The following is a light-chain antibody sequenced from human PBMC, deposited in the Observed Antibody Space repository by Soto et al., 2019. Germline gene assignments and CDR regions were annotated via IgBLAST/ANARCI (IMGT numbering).Light chain of an antibody. J-gene: IGKJ5*01. CDR2: GAS. CDR3: HHYGRTPT. CDR1: QSVPSRY. V-gene: IGKV3-20*01. Sequence: ESILTQSPGTLSLSPGETVTLSCRASQSVPSRYLAWYQQKPGQVPRLLIHGASTRATGIPDRISGSGSGTDFTLTISRLEPEDFAGYFCHHYGRTPTFGQGTRLQIK.